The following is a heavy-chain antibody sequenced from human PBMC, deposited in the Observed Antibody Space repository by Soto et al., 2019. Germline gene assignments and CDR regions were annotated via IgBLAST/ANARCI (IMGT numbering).Heavy chain of an antibody. CDR3: ARDYDYVWGSYRYTDHNYGMDV. CDR2: IIPIFGTA. D-gene: IGHD3-16*02. J-gene: IGHJ6*02. Sequence: SVKVSCKASGGTFSSYAISWVRQAPGQGLEWMGGIIPIFGTANYAQKFQGRVTITADESTSTAYMELSSLRSEDTAVYYCARDYDYVWGSYRYTDHNYGMDVWGQGTPVTVSS. CDR1: GGTFSSYA. V-gene: IGHV1-69*13.